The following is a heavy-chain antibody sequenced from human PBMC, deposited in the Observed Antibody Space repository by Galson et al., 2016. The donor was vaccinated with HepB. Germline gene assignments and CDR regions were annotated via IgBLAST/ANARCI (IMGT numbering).Heavy chain of an antibody. V-gene: IGHV6-1*01. CDR1: GDSVSSNSAA. J-gene: IGHJ3*02. Sequence: CAISGDSVSSNSAAWNWIRQSPSRGLEWLGRTYYRSKRYNDYTVSVKSRITINPDTSKNQFSLQLNSMTPEDTAVYYCAREGLGAIFGVVVPVDAFDIWGQGTMVTVSS. CDR3: AREGLGAIFGVVVPVDAFDI. CDR2: TYYRSKRYN. D-gene: IGHD3-3*01.